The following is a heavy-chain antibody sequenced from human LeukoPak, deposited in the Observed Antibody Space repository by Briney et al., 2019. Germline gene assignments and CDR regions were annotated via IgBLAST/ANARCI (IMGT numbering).Heavy chain of an antibody. J-gene: IGHJ4*02. V-gene: IGHV4-59*01. CDR2: IFYSGST. CDR1: GASISSYY. Sequence: SETLSLTCTVSGASISSYYWTWIRQPPGKGLEWLGYIFYSGSTNYNPSLKSRVTISVDTSKNQFSLKLSSVTAADTAVYYCASLYGSGSYYYDYWGQGTLVTVSS. CDR3: ASLYGSGSYYYDY. D-gene: IGHD3-10*01.